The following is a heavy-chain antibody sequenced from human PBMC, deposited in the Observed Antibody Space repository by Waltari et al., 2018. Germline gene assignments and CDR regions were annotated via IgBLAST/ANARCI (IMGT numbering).Heavy chain of an antibody. CDR1: GFTISTYW. Sequence: QLVESGGGLVQPGGSLRLSCVASGFTISTYWMSWVRQDPGKGGEWVADINEDGNEKYYGESVKGRFTVSRDNAKNSLYLQMNSLRDEDTAVYYCARNHGQSSNDVYFDYWGQGTLVTVSS. CDR2: INEDGNEK. V-gene: IGHV3-7*02. CDR3: ARNHGQSSNDVYFDY. D-gene: IGHD2-2*01. J-gene: IGHJ4*02.